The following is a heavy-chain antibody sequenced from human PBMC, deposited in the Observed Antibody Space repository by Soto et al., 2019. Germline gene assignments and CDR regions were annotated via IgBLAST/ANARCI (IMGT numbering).Heavy chain of an antibody. CDR1: GGSISSSNW. V-gene: IGHV4-4*02. D-gene: IGHD3-10*01. J-gene: IGHJ4*02. CDR3: AGRRDGSGSLDY. CDR2: IYHSGST. Sequence: QVQLQESGPGLVEPSGTLSLTCAVSGGSISSSNWWSWVRQPPGKGLDWIGEIYHSGSTNYNPSLKSRVTISVDKSKNQFSVKLSSVTVADTAVYYCAGRRDGSGSLDYWGQGTLVTVSS.